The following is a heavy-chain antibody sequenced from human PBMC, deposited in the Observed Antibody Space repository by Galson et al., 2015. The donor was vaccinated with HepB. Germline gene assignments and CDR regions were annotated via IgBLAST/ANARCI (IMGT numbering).Heavy chain of an antibody. V-gene: IGHV1-18*01. Sequence: SVKVSCKASGYTFTSYAMHWVRQAPGQRLEWMGWISAYNGNTNYAQKLQGRVTMTTDTSTSTAYMELRSLRSDDTAVYYCAREQEVYCSGGSCPYYYGMDVWGQGTTVTVSS. CDR2: ISAYNGNT. J-gene: IGHJ6*02. CDR1: GYTFTSYA. CDR3: AREQEVYCSGGSCPYYYGMDV. D-gene: IGHD2-15*01.